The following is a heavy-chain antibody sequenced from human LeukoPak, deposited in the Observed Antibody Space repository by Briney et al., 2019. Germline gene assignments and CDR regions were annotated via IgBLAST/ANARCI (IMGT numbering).Heavy chain of an antibody. CDR3: ATYDYVWGSYPNMPQY. CDR1: GYTLTELS. V-gene: IGHV1-24*01. D-gene: IGHD3-16*02. J-gene: IGHJ4*02. CDR2: FDPEDGET. Sequence: ASVKVSCKVSGYTLTELSMHWVRQAPRKGLEWMGGFDPEDGETIYAQKFQGRVTMTEDTSTDTAYMELSSLRSEDTAVYYCATYDYVWGSYPNMPQYWGQGTLVTVSS.